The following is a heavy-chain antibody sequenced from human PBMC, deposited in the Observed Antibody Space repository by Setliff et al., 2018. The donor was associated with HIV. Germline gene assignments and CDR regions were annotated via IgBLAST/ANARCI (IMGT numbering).Heavy chain of an antibody. V-gene: IGHV4-39*01. CDR3: ARGRGGSGSYYKPPYHYYYYMDV. CDR1: GDSVNDRSYF. CDR2: FYYNGDS. Sequence: SETLSLTCTVSGDSVNDRSYFWGWIRQPPGKGLEWIGTFYYNGDSRYNPSLKSRVTISVDTSKNQFSLKLSSVTAAATAVYYCARGRGGSGSYYKPPYHYYYYMDVWGKGTTVTVSS. J-gene: IGHJ6*03. D-gene: IGHD3-10*01.